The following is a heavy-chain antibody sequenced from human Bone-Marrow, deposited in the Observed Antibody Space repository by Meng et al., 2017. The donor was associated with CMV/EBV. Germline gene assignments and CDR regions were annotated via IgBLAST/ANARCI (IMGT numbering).Heavy chain of an antibody. CDR1: GYTFTSYD. J-gene: IGHJ5*02. CDR3: TLAHCSSTSFYGNWFDP. D-gene: IGHD2-2*01. Sequence: ASVKVSCKASGYTFTSYDINWVRQATGQGLEWMGWMNPNSGNTGYAQKFQGRVTMTRNTSISTAYMELSSLRSEDTAVYYCTLAHCSSTSFYGNWFDPWGQGTLVTVSS. CDR2: MNPNSGNT. V-gene: IGHV1-8*01.